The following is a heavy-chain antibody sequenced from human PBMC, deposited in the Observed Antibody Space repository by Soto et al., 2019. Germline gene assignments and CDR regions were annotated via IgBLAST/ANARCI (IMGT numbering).Heavy chain of an antibody. CDR3: ARSITMVRGVIPHY. Sequence: QVQLVQSGAEEKKPGASVKVSCKASGYTFTSYAMHWVRQAPGQRLEWMGWINAGNGNTKYSQKFQGRVTITRDTSASTAYMELSSLRSEDTAVYYCARSITMVRGVIPHYWGQGTLVTVSS. CDR1: GYTFTSYA. J-gene: IGHJ4*02. V-gene: IGHV1-3*05. D-gene: IGHD3-10*01. CDR2: INAGNGNT.